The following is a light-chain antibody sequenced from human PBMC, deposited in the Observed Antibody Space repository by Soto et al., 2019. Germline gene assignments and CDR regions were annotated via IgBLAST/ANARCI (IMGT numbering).Light chain of an antibody. Sequence: EILFTQSPGTLSLSPGERATLSCRASQSVSSSYLAWYQQKPGQAPRLLIYSASSRATGIPDRFSGSGSGTDFTLTISRLEPEDFAVYYCQQYGGSLTWTFGQGTKVDIK. CDR1: QSVSSSY. CDR2: SAS. CDR3: QQYGGSLTWT. J-gene: IGKJ1*01. V-gene: IGKV3-20*01.